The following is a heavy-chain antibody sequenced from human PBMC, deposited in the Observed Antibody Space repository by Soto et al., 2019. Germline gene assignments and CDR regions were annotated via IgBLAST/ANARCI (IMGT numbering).Heavy chain of an antibody. CDR1: GFIFSSYW. CDR3: ARGMQGSRYFDL. CDR2: LTNGGSSS. Sequence: EEQLVESGGGLVQPGGSLRLSCAASGFIFSSYWMHWVRQVPGKGLVWVSRLTNGGSSSSYADSVNGRFTVSRENAKNTLYLPMNSLRAEDTAVYYCARGMQGSRYFDLWGRGTLVTVSS. V-gene: IGHV3-74*01. J-gene: IGHJ2*01.